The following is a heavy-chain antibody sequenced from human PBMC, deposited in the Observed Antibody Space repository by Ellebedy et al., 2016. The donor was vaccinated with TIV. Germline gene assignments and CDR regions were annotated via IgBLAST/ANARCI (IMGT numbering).Heavy chain of an antibody. D-gene: IGHD3/OR15-3a*01. CDR1: GLPFSTFF. J-gene: IGHJ4*02. Sequence: GGSLRLXXAVSGLPFSTFFMSWVRQAPGKGLEWVATISANGDKRDLADSVQGRFTVSRDNSRNTVYLQMNDLRVEDTALYYCRHGHYADYWGQGTLVTVSS. V-gene: IGHV3-23*01. CDR3: RHGHYADY. CDR2: ISANGDKR.